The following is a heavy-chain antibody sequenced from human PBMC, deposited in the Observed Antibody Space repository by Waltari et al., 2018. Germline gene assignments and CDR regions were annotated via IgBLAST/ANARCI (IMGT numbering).Heavy chain of an antibody. CDR3: ARVDRSLARGTRWLDV. CDR2: IFSSGEK. D-gene: IGHD2-15*01. CDR1: GFSLSNARVG. V-gene: IGHV2-26*01. Sequence: QVTLTESGPVLLKPTETLTLTCTVSGFSLSNARVGVSWIRQAPGKGLEWLAHIFSSGEKSSSTSLRTRVTISQDTSTSQVVLTVTNVDPVDTGTYFCARVDRSLARGTRWLDVWGQGTTVTVSS. J-gene: IGHJ6*02.